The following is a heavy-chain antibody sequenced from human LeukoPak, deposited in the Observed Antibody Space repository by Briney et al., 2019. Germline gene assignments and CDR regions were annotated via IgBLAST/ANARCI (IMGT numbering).Heavy chain of an antibody. V-gene: IGHV1-24*01. CDR2: FDPEDGYT. J-gene: IGHJ6*01. D-gene: IGHD3-9*01. CDR1: GYTLTNFS. CDR3: ATVSLVRESNCGMDV. Sequence: ASVTVSCKVSGYTLTNFSMHWVRQATGKGLERMGGFDPEDGYTSYAQKFQGRVTMTEDTSTGSAYMWLSRLRYEGTGVYFCATVSLVRESNCGMDVWGKGST.